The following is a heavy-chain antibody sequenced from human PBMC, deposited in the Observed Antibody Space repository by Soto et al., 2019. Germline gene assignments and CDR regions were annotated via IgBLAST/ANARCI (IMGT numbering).Heavy chain of an antibody. D-gene: IGHD2-15*01. Sequence: PSETLSLTCSVSGDSISTVDYFWAWIRQPPGQALEYIGYIYKSTTTYYNPSFESRVAISLDTSKSQFSLTVTSVTAADTAVYFCARGRYCLTGRCFPNWFDSWGQGTLLTV. J-gene: IGHJ5*01. CDR2: IYKSTTT. CDR3: ARGRYCLTGRCFPNWFDS. V-gene: IGHV4-30-4*01. CDR1: GDSISTVDYF.